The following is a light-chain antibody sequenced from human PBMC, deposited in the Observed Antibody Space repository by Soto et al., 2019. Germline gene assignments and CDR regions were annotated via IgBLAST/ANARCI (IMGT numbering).Light chain of an antibody. J-gene: IGKJ2*01. CDR2: GAS. CDR1: QSVSSN. CDR3: QQYYTFPVYT. V-gene: IGKV3-15*01. Sequence: EIVMTQSPATLSVSPGERATLSCRASQSVSSNLAWYQQKPGQAPRLLIYGASTRATGIPARFSGSGSGTDFTLTISSLQSEDFATYYCQQYYTFPVYTFGQGTKLEI.